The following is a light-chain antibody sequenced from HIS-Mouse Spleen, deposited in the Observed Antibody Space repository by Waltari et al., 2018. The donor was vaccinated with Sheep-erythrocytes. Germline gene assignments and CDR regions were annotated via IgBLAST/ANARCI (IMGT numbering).Light chain of an antibody. V-gene: IGLV3-21*02. CDR2: DDS. J-gene: IGLJ1*01. CDR1: NIGSKS. CDR3: QVWDSSSDHYA. Sequence: SYVLTQPPSVSVAPGQTARITCGGNNIGSKSVHWYQQKPGQAPVLVVYDDSDRPSGIPGRFSCSNSGNTATLTISRVEAGDEADYYCQVWDSSSDHYAFGTGTKVTVL.